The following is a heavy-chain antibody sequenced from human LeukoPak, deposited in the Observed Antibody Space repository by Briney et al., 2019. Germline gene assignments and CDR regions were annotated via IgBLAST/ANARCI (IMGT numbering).Heavy chain of an antibody. CDR1: GFTFSSYS. CDR2: ISSSSSTI. Sequence: GGSLRLSCAASGFTFSSYSMNWVRQAPGKGLEWASYISSSSSTIYYADSVKGRFTISRDNAKNSLYLQMNSLRAEDTAVYYCARGGVLLWFGELEYIDYWGQGTLVTVSS. CDR3: ARGGVLLWFGELEYIDY. D-gene: IGHD3-10*01. J-gene: IGHJ4*02. V-gene: IGHV3-48*01.